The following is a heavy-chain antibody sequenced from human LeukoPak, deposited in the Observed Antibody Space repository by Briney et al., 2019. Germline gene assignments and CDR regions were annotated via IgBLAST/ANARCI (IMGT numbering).Heavy chain of an antibody. CDR3: ARALPAFDYYDSSGYFDY. J-gene: IGHJ4*02. Sequence: GGSLRLSCAASGFTFDDYGMSWVRHAPGKGLEWVSGINWNGGSTGYADSVKGRFTISRDNAKNSLYLQMNSLRAEDTALYYCARALPAFDYYDSSGYFDYWGQGTLVTVSS. CDR2: INWNGGST. D-gene: IGHD3-22*01. CDR1: GFTFDDYG. V-gene: IGHV3-20*04.